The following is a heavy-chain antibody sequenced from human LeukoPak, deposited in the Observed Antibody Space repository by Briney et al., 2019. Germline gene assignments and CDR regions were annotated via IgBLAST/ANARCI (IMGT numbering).Heavy chain of an antibody. J-gene: IGHJ5*02. CDR1: GYTFTEYY. CDR3: ARDLRTAVAGNWFDP. D-gene: IGHD6-19*01. V-gene: IGHV1-2*02. CDR2: INPNSGGA. Sequence: ASVKVSCKASGYTFTEYYMHWVRQAPGQGLEWMGWINPNSGGANYAQKFQGRVTMTTDTSTSTAYMELRSLRSDDTAVYYCARDLRTAVAGNWFDPWAREPWSPSPQ.